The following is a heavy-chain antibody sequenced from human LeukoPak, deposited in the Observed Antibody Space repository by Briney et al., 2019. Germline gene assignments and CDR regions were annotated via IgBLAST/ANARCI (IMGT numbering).Heavy chain of an antibody. CDR1: GFTFSSYS. CDR2: ISSSSSYI. CDR3: ARGESPVNTFDY. Sequence: GGSLRLSCAASGFTFSSYSMNWVRQAPGQGLDWVSSISSSSSYIYYADSVKGRFTISRDNAKNSLYLQMNSLRAEDTAVYYCARGESPVNTFDYWGQGTLVTVSS. J-gene: IGHJ4*02. D-gene: IGHD4-11*01. V-gene: IGHV3-21*01.